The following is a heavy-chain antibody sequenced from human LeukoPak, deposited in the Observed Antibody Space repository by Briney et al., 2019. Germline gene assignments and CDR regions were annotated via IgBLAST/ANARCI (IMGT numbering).Heavy chain of an antibody. Sequence: SVKVSCKASGGTFSSYAISWVRQAPGQGLEWMGGIIPLFGTANYAQKFQGRVTITADESTSTAYMELSSLRSEDTAVYYCAAPDVQTDSSGYYDNYWGQGTLVTVSS. J-gene: IGHJ4*02. V-gene: IGHV1-69*13. D-gene: IGHD3-22*01. CDR1: GGTFSSYA. CDR3: AAPDVQTDSSGYYDNY. CDR2: IIPLFGTA.